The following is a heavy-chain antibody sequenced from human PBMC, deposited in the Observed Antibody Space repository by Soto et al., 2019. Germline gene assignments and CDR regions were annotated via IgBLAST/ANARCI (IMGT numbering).Heavy chain of an antibody. CDR1: GFTFSSYA. V-gene: IGHV3-23*01. J-gene: IGHJ3*02. Sequence: GGSLRLSCAASGFTFSSYAMSWVRQAPGEGLEWVSAISGSGGSTYYADSVKGRFTISRDNSKNTLYLQMNSLRAEDTAVYYCAKDCQDIVVVVAAYPLDAFDIWGQGTMVTVSS. CDR3: AKDCQDIVVVVAAYPLDAFDI. D-gene: IGHD2-15*01. CDR2: ISGSGGST.